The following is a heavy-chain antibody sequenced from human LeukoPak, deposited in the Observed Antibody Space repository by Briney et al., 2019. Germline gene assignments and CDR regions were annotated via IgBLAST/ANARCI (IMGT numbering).Heavy chain of an antibody. V-gene: IGHV3-21*01. J-gene: IGHJ3*02. Sequence: SGGSLRLSCAASGFTFSSYGMNWVRQAPGKGLEWVSSISSSSSYIYYADSAKGRFTISRDNAKNSLYLQMSSLRAEDTAVYYCARGRDSSALDAFDIWGQGTMVTVSS. CDR1: GFTFSSYG. CDR2: ISSSSSYI. D-gene: IGHD3-22*01. CDR3: ARGRDSSALDAFDI.